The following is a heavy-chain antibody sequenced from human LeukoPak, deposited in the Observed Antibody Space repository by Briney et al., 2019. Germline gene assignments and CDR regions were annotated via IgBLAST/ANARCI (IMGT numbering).Heavy chain of an antibody. CDR1: GGSISSYY. CDR2: IYTSGST. V-gene: IGHV4-4*07. Sequence: SETVSLTCTVSGGSISSYYWSWIRQPAGKGLEWIGRIYTSGSTNYNPSLKSRVTMSVDTSKNQFSLRLSSVTAVDTAVYYCARKSDAKSYYPDWGQGTLVTVSS. J-gene: IGHJ4*02. D-gene: IGHD3-10*01. CDR3: ARKSDAKSYYPD.